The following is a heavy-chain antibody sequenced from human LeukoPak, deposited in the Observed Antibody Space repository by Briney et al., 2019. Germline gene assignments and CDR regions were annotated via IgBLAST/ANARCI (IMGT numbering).Heavy chain of an antibody. CDR3: AKRLGYCTNGVCQEFDY. Sequence: GGSLRLSCAASGFTFSSYAMSWVRQAPRKGLEWVSGISGSGGSTHFADSVKGRFTISRDNSKNTLYLQMNSLRAEDTAVYYCAKRLGYCTNGVCQEFDYWGQGTLVTVSS. J-gene: IGHJ4*02. V-gene: IGHV3-23*01. D-gene: IGHD2-8*01. CDR2: ISGSGGST. CDR1: GFTFSSYA.